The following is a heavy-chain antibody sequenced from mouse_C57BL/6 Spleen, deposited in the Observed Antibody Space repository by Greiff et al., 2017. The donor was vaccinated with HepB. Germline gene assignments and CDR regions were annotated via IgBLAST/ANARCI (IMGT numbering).Heavy chain of an antibody. CDR1: GYTFTNYW. J-gene: IGHJ4*01. CDR3: ARRGGLYAMDY. CDR2: IYPGGGYT. Sequence: VQLQQSGAELVRPGPSVKMSCKASGYTFTNYWIGWAKQRPGHGLEWIGDIYPGGGYTNYNEKSKGKATLTADKSSSTAYMQFSSLTSEDSAIYYCARRGGLYAMDYWGQGTSVTVSS. V-gene: IGHV1-63*01.